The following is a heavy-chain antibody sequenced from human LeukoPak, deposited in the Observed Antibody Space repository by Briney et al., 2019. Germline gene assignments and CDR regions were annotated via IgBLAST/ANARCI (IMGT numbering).Heavy chain of an antibody. CDR2: IYPGDSDT. D-gene: IGHD4-11*01. CDR1: GYRFTSYW. Sequence: PGESLKISFKGSGYRFTSYWIGWVRPMPGKGLEWMGIIYPGDSDTRYSPSFQGQVTISADKSISTAYLQWSSLKASDTAMYYCARPIREHDYMGMFDYWGQGTLVTVSS. J-gene: IGHJ4*02. V-gene: IGHV5-51*01. CDR3: ARPIREHDYMGMFDY.